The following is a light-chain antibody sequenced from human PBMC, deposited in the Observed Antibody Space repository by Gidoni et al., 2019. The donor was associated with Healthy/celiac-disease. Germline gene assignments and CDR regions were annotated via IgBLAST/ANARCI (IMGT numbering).Light chain of an antibody. V-gene: IGKV4-1*01. CDR2: WAS. J-gene: IGKJ1*01. CDR1: QSVLYSSNNKNY. Sequence: ERATINCKSSQSVLYSSNNKNYLAWYQQKPGQPPKLLIYWASTRESGVPDRFSGSGSGTDFTLTISSLQAEDVAVYYCQQYYSTPRTFGQGTKVEIK. CDR3: QQYYSTPRT.